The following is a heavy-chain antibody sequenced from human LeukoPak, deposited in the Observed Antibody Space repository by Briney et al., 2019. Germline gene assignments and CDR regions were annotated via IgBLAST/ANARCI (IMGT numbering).Heavy chain of an antibody. CDR2: ISGRGGST. D-gene: IGHD3/OR15-3a*01. Sequence: PGASLRLSCAASVFTFSSYAMRWVRQARGKGLEWVSVISGRGGSTYYADSVKGRFIISRDNSKNSLYLQMTSLRVEDTAVYYCSKDLYDFWSGYYPIDYWGQGTLVTVSS. V-gene: IGHV3-23*01. CDR1: VFTFSSYA. J-gene: IGHJ4*02. CDR3: SKDLYDFWSGYYPIDY.